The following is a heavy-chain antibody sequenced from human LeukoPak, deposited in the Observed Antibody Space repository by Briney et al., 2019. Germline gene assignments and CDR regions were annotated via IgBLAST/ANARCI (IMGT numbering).Heavy chain of an antibody. V-gene: IGHV1-2*02. D-gene: IGHD3-22*01. CDR3: ARVPHYYDSSGSDY. Sequence: ASVKVSCKASGYTFTGYYMHWVRQAPGQGLEWMGWINPNSGGTNYAQKFQGRVTMTRDTSISTAYMELSSLRSEDTAVYYCARVPHYYDSSGSDYWGQGTLVTVSS. CDR2: INPNSGGT. J-gene: IGHJ4*02. CDR1: GYTFTGYY.